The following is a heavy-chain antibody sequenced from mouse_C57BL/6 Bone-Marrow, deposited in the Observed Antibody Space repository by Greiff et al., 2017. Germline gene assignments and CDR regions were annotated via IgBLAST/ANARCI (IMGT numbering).Heavy chain of an antibody. D-gene: IGHD1-1*01. J-gene: IGHJ1*03. Sequence: VQLKQSGPELVKPGASVKIPCKASGYTFTDYNMAWVKQSHGKSLEWIGDINPNNGGTIYNQKFKGKATLTVDKSSSKAYMVLRSLTSENTAFDYCAMAITTVVADWYFDVWGTGTTVTVSS. V-gene: IGHV1-18*01. CDR3: AMAITTVVADWYFDV. CDR2: INPNNGGT. CDR1: GYTFTDYN.